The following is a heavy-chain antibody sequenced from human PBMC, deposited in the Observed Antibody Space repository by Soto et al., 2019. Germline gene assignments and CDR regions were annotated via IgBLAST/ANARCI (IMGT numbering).Heavy chain of an antibody. CDR1: GYTFTSYG. D-gene: IGHD3-10*01. CDR3: ARDSMYYYGSGSYYMLYNDAFDI. Sequence: VSVKVSCKASGYTFTSYGISWVRQAPGQGLEWMGWISAYNGNTNYAQKLQGRVTMTTDTSTSIAYMELRSLRSDDTAVYYCARDSMYYYGSGSYYMLYNDAFDIWGQGTMVTVSS. J-gene: IGHJ3*02. V-gene: IGHV1-18*01. CDR2: ISAYNGNT.